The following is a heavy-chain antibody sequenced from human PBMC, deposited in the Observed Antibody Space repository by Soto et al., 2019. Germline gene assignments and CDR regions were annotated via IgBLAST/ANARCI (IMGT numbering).Heavy chain of an antibody. CDR2: IYYSGNT. CDR1: GGSIRSGGYY. J-gene: IGHJ6*02. CDR3: ARDRLMATAGTARHYFGLDV. V-gene: IGHV4-31*03. D-gene: IGHD5-18*01. Sequence: KPSETLSLTCTVSGGSIRSGGYYWSWVRQNPRKGLEWIGNIYYSGNTYYNPSLKSRLTISVDTSKNRFSLNLSSVTAADTAVYYCARDRLMATAGTARHYFGLDVWGQGTTVTVSS.